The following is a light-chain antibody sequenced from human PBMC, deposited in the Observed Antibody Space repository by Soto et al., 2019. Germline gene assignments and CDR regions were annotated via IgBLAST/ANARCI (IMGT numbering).Light chain of an antibody. Sequence: IQMTRSPSSLSASVGDPVTITCRASQGITDFLAWFPQKPGKAPKPLISAASSLQSGVPSRFSGSGSDRDFTLTISSLQPEDSATYYCRQYHSYRVPFGGGTKVEIK. CDR3: RQYHSYRVP. CDR2: AAS. CDR1: QGITDF. V-gene: IGKV1-16*01. J-gene: IGKJ4*01.